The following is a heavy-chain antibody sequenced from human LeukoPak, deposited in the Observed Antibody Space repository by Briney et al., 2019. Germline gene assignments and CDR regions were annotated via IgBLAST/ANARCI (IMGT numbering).Heavy chain of an antibody. D-gene: IGHD4-17*01. CDR1: GGTFSIYA. J-gene: IGHJ3*02. CDR3: LRGGTTVTLFYVFDI. CDR2: ISPIFGTA. V-gene: IGHV1-69*13. Sequence: SVTVSFTASGGTFSIYAISWVGQAPGPGREGMGGISPIFGTANYSQKFQGRVTITADEYTSKAYMELNRLTAAGPDAALCLRGGTTVTLFYVFDIWVQGTMVTVSS.